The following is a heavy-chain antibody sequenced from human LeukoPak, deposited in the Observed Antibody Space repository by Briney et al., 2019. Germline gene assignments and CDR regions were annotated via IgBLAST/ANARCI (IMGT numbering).Heavy chain of an antibody. Sequence: GGSLRLPCAASGFIVNSYAMSWVRQAPGKGLAWVSLIYSDGHTQYADSVKGRFTISRDNSKNTLYVQMNSLRDEDPAVYFCARDRAEGKTWVEFAPWGQGTLVTVSS. CDR3: ARDRAEGKTWVEFAP. CDR2: IYSDGHT. V-gene: IGHV3-66*02. CDR1: GFIVNSYA. J-gene: IGHJ5*02.